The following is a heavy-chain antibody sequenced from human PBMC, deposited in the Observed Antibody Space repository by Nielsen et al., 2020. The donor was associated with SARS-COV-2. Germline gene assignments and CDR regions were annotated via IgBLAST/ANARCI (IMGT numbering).Heavy chain of an antibody. CDR3: AREGRNLPLNY. J-gene: IGHJ4*02. CDR2: LGSSSSYT. V-gene: IGHV3-11*05. CDR1: GFPFIANY. Sequence: GGSLKLSCAASGFPFIANYRSWFRKAPGRGLDGFSSLGSSSSYTTYADSVKGRFTISRDNAKNSLYLQMNALRAEDTAVYYCAREGRNLPLNYWGQGTLVTVSS.